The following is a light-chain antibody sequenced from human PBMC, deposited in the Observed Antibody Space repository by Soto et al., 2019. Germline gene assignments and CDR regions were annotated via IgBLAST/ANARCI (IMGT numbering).Light chain of an antibody. CDR3: QQLNVNLL. Sequence: IQLTQSPSSLSASIGDRVTITCRASQDIASYLAWYQQKPGNAPKLLIYAASTLHSGVPSRFSGSGSGTDFTLIISSLQPEDFVTYYCQQLNVNLLFGQGTKLEIK. CDR2: AAS. CDR1: QDIASY. V-gene: IGKV1-9*01. J-gene: IGKJ2*01.